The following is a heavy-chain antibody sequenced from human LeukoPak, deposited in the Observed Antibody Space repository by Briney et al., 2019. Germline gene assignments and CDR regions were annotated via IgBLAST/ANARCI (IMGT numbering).Heavy chain of an antibody. CDR1: GYTFTSYD. CDR2: MNPNSGNT. D-gene: IGHD3/OR15-3a*01. V-gene: IGHV1-8*01. J-gene: IGHJ6*03. Sequence: ASVKVSCKASGYTFTSYDINWVRQATGQGLEWMGWMNPNSGNTGYAQKFQGGVTMTKNASITTAYMELSSLTSEDTAVYYCARALSWTTQSYYYMDVWGKGTTVTVSS. CDR3: ARALSWTTQSYYYMDV.